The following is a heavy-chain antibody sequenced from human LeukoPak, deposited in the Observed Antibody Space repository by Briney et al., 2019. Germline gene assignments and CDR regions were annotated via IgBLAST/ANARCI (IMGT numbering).Heavy chain of an antibody. J-gene: IGHJ6*02. CDR1: GFTFSSYA. V-gene: IGHV3-30-3*01. D-gene: IGHD2-2*01. CDR2: ISYDGSNK. CDR3: ARDDDVVVPAAIPNYYYGMDV. Sequence: GGSLRLSCAASGFTFSSYAMHWVRQAPGKGLEWVAVISYDGSNKYYADSVKGRFTISRDNSKNTLYLQMNSLRAEDTAAYYCARDDDVVVPAAIPNYYYGMDVWGQGTTVTVSS.